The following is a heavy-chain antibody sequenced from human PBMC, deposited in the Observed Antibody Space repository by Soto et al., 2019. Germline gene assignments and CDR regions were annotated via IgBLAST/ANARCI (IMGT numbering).Heavy chain of an antibody. CDR1: GFTFNFFA. V-gene: IGHV3-30-3*01. CDR3: ARDIWWEPGVDAFRI. J-gene: IGHJ3*02. CDR2: VSKDGSNT. Sequence: QVQLVESGGGVVQPGRSLRLSCAASGFTFNFFAMHWVRQAPGKGLEWVAAVSKDGSNTYYADSVKGRFTISRDNPKNTLYLQMNSLRLDDTAVYYCARDIWWEPGVDAFRIWGQGTMVTVSP. D-gene: IGHD1-26*01.